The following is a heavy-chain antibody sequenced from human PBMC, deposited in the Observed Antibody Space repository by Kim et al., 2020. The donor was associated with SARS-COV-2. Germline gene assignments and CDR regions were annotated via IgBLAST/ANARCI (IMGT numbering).Heavy chain of an antibody. Sequence: GGSLRLSCAASGFTFDDYAMHWVRQAPGKGLEWVSGISWNSGSIGYADSVKGRFTISRDNAKNSLYLQMNSLRAEDTALYYCAKARGWLQLERANYFDYWGQGTLVTVSS. J-gene: IGHJ4*02. D-gene: IGHD5-12*01. CDR1: GFTFDDYA. CDR2: ISWNSGSI. CDR3: AKARGWLQLERANYFDY. V-gene: IGHV3-9*01.